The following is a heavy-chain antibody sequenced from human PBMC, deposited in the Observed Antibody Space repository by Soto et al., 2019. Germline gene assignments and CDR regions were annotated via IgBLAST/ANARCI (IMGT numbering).Heavy chain of an antibody. CDR2: IKQDGSEK. CDR3: ARGTTAYNSYFDY. D-gene: IGHD1-20*01. V-gene: IGHV3-7*03. J-gene: IGHJ4*02. CDR1: GFTFSSYW. Sequence: GGSLRLSCAASGFTFSSYWMSWVRQAPGKGLEWVANIKQDGSEKYYVDSVKGRFTISRDNAKNSLYLQMNSLRAEDTAVYYCARGTTAYNSYFDYWGQGTLVTVS.